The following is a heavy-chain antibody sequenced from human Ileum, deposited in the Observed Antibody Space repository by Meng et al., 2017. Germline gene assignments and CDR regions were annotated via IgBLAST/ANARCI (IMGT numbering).Heavy chain of an antibody. CDR2: IYYSGST. Sequence: QVQLQESGPGLVKPSQTLSLTGTVSGGSISSGDYYWSWIRQPPGKGREWIGYIYYSGSTYYNPSLKSRVTISVDTSKNQFSLKLSSVTAADTAVYYCARENTIFGVVWGSWFDPWGQGTLVTVSS. J-gene: IGHJ5*02. V-gene: IGHV4-30-4*01. D-gene: IGHD3-3*01. CDR1: GGSISSGDYY. CDR3: ARENTIFGVVWGSWFDP.